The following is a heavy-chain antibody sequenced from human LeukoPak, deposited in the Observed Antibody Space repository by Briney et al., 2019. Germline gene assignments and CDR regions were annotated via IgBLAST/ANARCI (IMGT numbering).Heavy chain of an antibody. CDR2: INPNGGDT. CDR1: GYTFTGFH. CDR3: ASSLYCTNIITCYASALDY. J-gene: IGHJ4*02. V-gene: IGHV1-2*02. D-gene: IGHD2-8*01. Sequence: ASVKVSCKASGYTFTGFHVHWVRQAPGQGLEWMGWINPNGGDTEYAQKFQGRVTMTRDTSISTAYMELSRLGSDDTALYYCASSLYCTNIITCYASALDYWGQGSPVTVSS.